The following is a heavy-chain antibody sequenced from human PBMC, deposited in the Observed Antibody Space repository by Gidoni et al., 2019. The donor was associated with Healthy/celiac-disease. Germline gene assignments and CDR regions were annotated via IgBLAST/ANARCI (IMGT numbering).Heavy chain of an antibody. CDR3: ARGSGILTTSGGDY. V-gene: IGHV3-11*01. CDR2: FSSSGSTI. Sequence: QVQLVESGGGLVKSGGSLRLSCAASGCPFRDYYTGWIRQARGKGVGWVSYFSSSGSTIYYADSVKGRFTISRDNAKNSLYLQMNSLRAEDTAVYYCARGSGILTTSGGDYWGQGTLVTVSS. D-gene: IGHD3-10*01. CDR1: GCPFRDYY. J-gene: IGHJ4*02.